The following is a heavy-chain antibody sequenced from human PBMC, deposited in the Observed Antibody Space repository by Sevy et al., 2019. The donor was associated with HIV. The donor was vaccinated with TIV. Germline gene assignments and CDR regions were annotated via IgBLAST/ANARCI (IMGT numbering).Heavy chain of an antibody. CDR3: ARGRYSYGMGAFDI. Sequence: WGSLRLSCVVSGFTFSNYEINWVRQAPGKGLEWLSYISSSGSSIYYADSVKGRFTISRDNAKNSLYLQMSSLRAEDTAVYYCARGRYSYGMGAFDIWGQGTMVTVSS. D-gene: IGHD5-18*01. CDR1: GFTFSNYE. V-gene: IGHV3-48*03. J-gene: IGHJ3*02. CDR2: ISSSGSSI.